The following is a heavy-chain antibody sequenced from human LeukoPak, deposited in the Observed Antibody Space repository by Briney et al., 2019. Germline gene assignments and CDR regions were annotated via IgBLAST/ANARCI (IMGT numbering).Heavy chain of an antibody. CDR2: INAGNGNT. CDR1: GYTFTSYA. D-gene: IGHD6-19*01. V-gene: IGHV1-3*01. Sequence: GASVKVSCKASGYTFTSYAMHWVRQAPGQRLEWMGWINAGNGNTKYSQKFQGRVTITRDTSASTAYMELSSLRSEDTAVYYCVRGLMREYSKDWYMHHFDYWGQGTPVTVSS. CDR3: VRGLMREYSKDWYMHHFDY. J-gene: IGHJ4*02.